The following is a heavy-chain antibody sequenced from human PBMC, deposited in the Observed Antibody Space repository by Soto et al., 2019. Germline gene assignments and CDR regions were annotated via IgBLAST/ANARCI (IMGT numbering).Heavy chain of an antibody. Sequence: QVQLQQWGAGLLKPSETLSLTCAVYGGSFSGYYWSWIRQPPGKGLEWIGEINHSGSTNYNPSLKSRVTISVDTSKNQFSLKLSSVTAADTAVYYCARGRGSRAVAVAGTTDPTNLFFQHWGQGTLVTVSS. V-gene: IGHV4-34*01. CDR1: GGSFSGYY. CDR3: ARGRGSRAVAVAGTTDPTNLFFQH. J-gene: IGHJ1*01. D-gene: IGHD6-19*01. CDR2: INHSGST.